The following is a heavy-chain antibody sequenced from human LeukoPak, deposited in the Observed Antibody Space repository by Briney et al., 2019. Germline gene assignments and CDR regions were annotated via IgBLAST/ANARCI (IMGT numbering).Heavy chain of an antibody. CDR3: ARSRGHDY. CDR1: GFTFSSYW. D-gene: IGHD3/OR15-3a*01. Sequence: GGSLRLSCAASGFTFSSYWMSWVRQAPGKGLQWVSIVISDGTTYYADSVKGRFTISRDNSKNTVYLQMNSLGADDTAVYYCARSRGHDYWGQGTLVTVSS. CDR2: VISDGTT. J-gene: IGHJ4*02. V-gene: IGHV3-23*01.